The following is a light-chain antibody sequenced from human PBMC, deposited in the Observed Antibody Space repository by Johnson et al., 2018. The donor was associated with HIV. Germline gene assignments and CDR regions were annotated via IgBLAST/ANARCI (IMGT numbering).Light chain of an antibody. CDR2: DKN. CDR1: SSNIGNNY. J-gene: IGLJ1*01. Sequence: QAVLTQPPSVSAAPGQKVTISCSGSSSNIGNNYVSWYQQLPGTAPKLVIYDKNKRPSGIPDRFSASQSGTSATLAITGLQTGDEADYYCGTWDTSPGAHYVFGSGTKVTGL. V-gene: IGLV1-51*01. CDR3: GTWDTSPGAHYV.